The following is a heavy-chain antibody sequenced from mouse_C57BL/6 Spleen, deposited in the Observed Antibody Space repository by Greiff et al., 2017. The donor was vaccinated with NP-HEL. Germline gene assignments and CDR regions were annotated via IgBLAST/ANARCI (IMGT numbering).Heavy chain of an antibody. D-gene: IGHD1-1*01. V-gene: IGHV1-69*01. CDR1: GYTFTSYW. Sequence: QVQLQQPGAELVMPGASVKLSCKASGYTFTSYWMHWVKQRPGQGLEWIGEIDPSDSYTNYNQKCKGKSTLTVDKSSSTAYMQLSSLTSEDSAVYYCARSDYYGSRRGNAMDYWGQGTSVTVSS. J-gene: IGHJ4*01. CDR2: IDPSDSYT. CDR3: ARSDYYGSRRGNAMDY.